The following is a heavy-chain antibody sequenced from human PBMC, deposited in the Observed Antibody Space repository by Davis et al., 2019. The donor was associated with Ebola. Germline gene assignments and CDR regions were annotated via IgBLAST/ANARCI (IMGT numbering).Heavy chain of an antibody. CDR2: IRDSEVT. V-gene: IGHV3-23*01. J-gene: IGHJ3*02. Sequence: GASLKISCAASRFTFSAYHMNWVRQAPGKGLEWVANIRDSEVTYYADSVKGRFTISRNNSKSTLYLQMDSLRAEDTALYYCAKEPSSGYAFDIWGQGTMVTVSS. CDR3: AKEPSSGYAFDI. CDR1: RFTFSAYH. D-gene: IGHD3-22*01.